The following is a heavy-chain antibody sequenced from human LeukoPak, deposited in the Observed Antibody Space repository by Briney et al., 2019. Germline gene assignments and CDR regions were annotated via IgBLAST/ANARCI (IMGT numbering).Heavy chain of an antibody. Sequence: SGGSLRLSCAASGFTFSSYAMSWVRQAPGKGLEWVSAISGSGGSTYYADSVKGRFTISRDNSKNTLYLQMNSLRAEDTAVYYCATGKWFGELLPFDYWGQGTLVTVSS. J-gene: IGHJ4*02. CDR3: ATGKWFGELLPFDY. D-gene: IGHD3-10*01. CDR1: GFTFSSYA. CDR2: ISGSGGST. V-gene: IGHV3-23*01.